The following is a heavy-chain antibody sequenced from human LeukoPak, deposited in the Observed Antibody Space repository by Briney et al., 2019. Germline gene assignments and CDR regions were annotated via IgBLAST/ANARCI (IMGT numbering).Heavy chain of an antibody. Sequence: PGGSLRLSCVASGFSFSSSDMNWVRQAPGKGLEWVSYISSGGSAVYYADSVKGRFTISRDNAKNSLYLQMNSLRAEDTAVYYCARHSRVGSTWTHFDYWGRGTLVTVSS. V-gene: IGHV3-48*03. CDR3: ARHSRVGSTWTHFDY. CDR1: GFSFSSSD. J-gene: IGHJ4*02. D-gene: IGHD1-26*01. CDR2: ISSGGSAV.